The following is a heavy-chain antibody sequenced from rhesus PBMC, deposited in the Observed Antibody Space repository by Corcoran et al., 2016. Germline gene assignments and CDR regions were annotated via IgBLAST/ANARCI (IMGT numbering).Heavy chain of an antibody. CDR1: GGSISGGYD. CDR2: IYGSSGST. CDR3: ARLPCCSGIYCYAGGYGLDS. V-gene: IGHV4-76*01. D-gene: IGHD2-27*01. Sequence: QVQLQESGPGVVKPSETLSLTCAVSGGSISGGYDWSWIRQPPGKGLEWIGYIYGSSGSTNHNPSLQNRVTISKYASKTEFSLKLVSVTAADTAVYYCARLPCCSGIYCYAGGYGLDSWGQGLRVTVSS. J-gene: IGHJ3*01.